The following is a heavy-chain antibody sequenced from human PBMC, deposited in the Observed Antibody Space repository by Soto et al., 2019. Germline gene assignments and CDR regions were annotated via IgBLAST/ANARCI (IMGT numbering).Heavy chain of an antibody. CDR3: ARGESLLPSILTCPLDF. Sequence: QVQLRESGPGLVKPSQTLSLTCTVSGDTIYSVNYYWTWILQAPGRGLELIAYIYYSGKTFYNPFLTSCTMISVGTSMNQFSLGLSSLTAADTAVYFYARGESLLPSILTCPLDFWGQGILVTVSS. CDR2: IYYSGKT. CDR1: GDTIYSVNYY. V-gene: IGHV4-30-4*01. J-gene: IGHJ4*02. D-gene: IGHD2-21*01.